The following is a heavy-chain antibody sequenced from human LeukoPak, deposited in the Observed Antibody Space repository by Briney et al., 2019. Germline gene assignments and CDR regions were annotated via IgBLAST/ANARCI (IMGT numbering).Heavy chain of an antibody. D-gene: IGHD3-22*01. CDR2: IYTSGST. V-gene: IGHV4-61*02. CDR3: ARGRYYYDSSAYHFDY. J-gene: IGHJ4*02. CDR1: GSSISSGSYY. Sequence: SETLSLTCTVSGSSISSGSYYWSWIRQPAGKGLEWIGRIYTSGSTNYNPSLKSRVTISVDTSKNQFSLKLSSVTAADTAVYYCARGRYYYDSSAYHFDYWGQGTLVSVSS.